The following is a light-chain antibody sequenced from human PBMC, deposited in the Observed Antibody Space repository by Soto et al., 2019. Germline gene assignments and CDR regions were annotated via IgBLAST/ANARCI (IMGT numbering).Light chain of an antibody. J-gene: IGLJ1*01. V-gene: IGLV1-44*01. CDR2: NNN. CDR3: AAWDDSLNGYV. CDR1: SSNIGTNA. Sequence: QPVLTQPPSASGTPGQRVTISCSGGSSNIGTNAVNWYQQLPGTAPKLLIYNNNQRPSGVPDRFSGSKSGTSASLAISGLQFEDEADYYCAAWDDSLNGYVFGTGTKLTVL.